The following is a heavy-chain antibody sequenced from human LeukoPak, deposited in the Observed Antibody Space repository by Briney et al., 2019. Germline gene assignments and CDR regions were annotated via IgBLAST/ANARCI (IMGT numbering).Heavy chain of an antibody. CDR2: VKSISAGGTT. Sequence: GGSLRLSCAASGFTVSSNYMTWVRQAPGTGLEWVGRVKSISAGGTTEYAASVKGRFTVSREDSKDTVYLQMDSLITEDTAMYYCTTEYYGDYHYWGQGTLVTVSS. CDR3: TTEYYGDYHY. CDR1: GFTVSSNY. V-gene: IGHV3-15*05. J-gene: IGHJ4*02. D-gene: IGHD4-17*01.